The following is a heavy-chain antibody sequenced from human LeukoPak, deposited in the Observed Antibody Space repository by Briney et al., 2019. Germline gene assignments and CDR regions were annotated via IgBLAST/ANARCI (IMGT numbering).Heavy chain of an antibody. CDR1: GGSISSSNW. V-gene: IGHV4-4*02. CDR2: IYHSGST. J-gene: IGHJ1*01. Sequence: PSETLSLTCAVSGGSISSSNWWSWVRQPPGKGLEWIGEIYHSGSTNYNPSLKSRVTISVDKSKNQFSLKLSSVTAADTAVYYCARSSSLYSSSWYEYFQHWGQGTLVTVSS. D-gene: IGHD6-13*01. CDR3: ARSSSLYSSSWYEYFQH.